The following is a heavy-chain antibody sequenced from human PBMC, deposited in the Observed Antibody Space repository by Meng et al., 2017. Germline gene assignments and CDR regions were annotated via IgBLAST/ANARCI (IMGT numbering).Heavy chain of an antibody. Sequence: SVKVSCKASAGTFSSYAISCVRHAPGQGLEWMGGIIHILGTANYAQKFKGRVTITADESTSTAYMELSSLRSEDTAVYYCARTNTQLGRLRLGELFAFDIWGQGTMVTVSS. CDR1: AGTFSSYA. J-gene: IGHJ3*02. CDR3: ARTNTQLGRLRLGELFAFDI. V-gene: IGHV1-69*13. D-gene: IGHD3-16*01. CDR2: IIHILGTA.